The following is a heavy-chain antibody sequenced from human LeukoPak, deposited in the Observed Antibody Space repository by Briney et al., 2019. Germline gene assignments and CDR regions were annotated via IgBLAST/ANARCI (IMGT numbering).Heavy chain of an antibody. CDR3: AREAIGLRWPTGFDY. V-gene: IGHV3-66*01. CDR2: IYSGGST. CDR1: GFTFSSYA. J-gene: IGHJ4*02. D-gene: IGHD4-23*01. Sequence: GGSLRLSCAASGFTFSSYAMSWVRQAPGKGLEWVSVIYSGGSTYYADSVKGRFTISRDNSKNTLYLQMNSLRAEDTAVYYCAREAIGLRWPTGFDYWGQGTLVTVSS.